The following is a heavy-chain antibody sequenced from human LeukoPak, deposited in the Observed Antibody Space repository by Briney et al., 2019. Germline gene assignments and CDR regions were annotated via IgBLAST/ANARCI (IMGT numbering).Heavy chain of an antibody. J-gene: IGHJ4*02. CDR1: GGSISSSSYY. CDR2: IYYSGST. Sequence: SETLSPTCIVSGGSISSSSYYWGWIRQPPGRGLEWIGNIYYSGSTYYNPPLKSRVTISVDTSRNQFSLKLGSVTAADTAVYYCARHGSIATGAFTYWGQGTLVTVSS. CDR3: ARHGSIATGAFTY. V-gene: IGHV4-39*01. D-gene: IGHD6-13*01.